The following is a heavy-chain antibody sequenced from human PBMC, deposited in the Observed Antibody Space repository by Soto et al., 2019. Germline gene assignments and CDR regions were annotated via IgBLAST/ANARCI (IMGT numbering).Heavy chain of an antibody. J-gene: IGHJ4*02. D-gene: IGHD5-12*01. CDR3: ARVDCRWLQFRGFDY. CDR2: ISAYNGNT. Sequence: ASVKVSCKASGYTFTSYGISWVRQAPGQGLEWMGWISAYNGNTNYAQKLQGRVTMTTDTSTSTAYMELRSLRSDDTAVYYCARVDCRWLQFRGFDYWGQGTLVTVSS. CDR1: GYTFTSYG. V-gene: IGHV1-18*04.